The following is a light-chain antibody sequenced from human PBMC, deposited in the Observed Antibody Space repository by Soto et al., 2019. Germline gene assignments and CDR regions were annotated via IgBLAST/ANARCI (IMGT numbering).Light chain of an antibody. CDR3: QQRSNWPPMYT. V-gene: IGKV3-11*01. Sequence: EIVLTQSPATLSLSPGERATLSCRASQSVSSYLAWYQQKPGQAPRLLIYDASNRATGIPTRFSGSGPWTDCTLTISSLETEDFAVYYCQQRSNWPPMYTFGQGTKLEIK. J-gene: IGKJ2*01. CDR2: DAS. CDR1: QSVSSY.